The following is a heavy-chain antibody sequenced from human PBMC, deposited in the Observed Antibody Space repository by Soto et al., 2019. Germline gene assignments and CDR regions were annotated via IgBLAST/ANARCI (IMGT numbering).Heavy chain of an antibody. CDR3: AREFIVATRSGWFDP. Sequence: SETLSLTCTVSGGSISSGDYYWSWIRQPPGKGLEWIGYIYYSGSTHYNPSLKSRVTISVDTSKNQFSLKLSSVTAADTAVYYCAREFIVATRSGWFDPWGQGTLVTVSS. J-gene: IGHJ5*02. V-gene: IGHV4-30-4*01. D-gene: IGHD5-12*01. CDR1: GGSISSGDYY. CDR2: IYYSGST.